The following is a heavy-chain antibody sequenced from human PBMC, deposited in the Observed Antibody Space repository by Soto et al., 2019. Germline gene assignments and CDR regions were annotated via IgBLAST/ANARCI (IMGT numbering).Heavy chain of an antibody. CDR1: EFTFSNYG. J-gene: IGHJ6*02. V-gene: IGHV3-33*01. D-gene: IGHD3-10*01. CDR3: ARDDEYSGNGMDV. Sequence: QVQLVESGGGVIQRGRSLRLSCAASEFTFSNYGMHWVRQAPGKGLEWVAVILNDGSNRYHADSVKDRFTISRDNSKNTLYLQMNSLRAEDTAVYYRARDDEYSGNGMDVWGQGTTVTVS. CDR2: ILNDGSNR.